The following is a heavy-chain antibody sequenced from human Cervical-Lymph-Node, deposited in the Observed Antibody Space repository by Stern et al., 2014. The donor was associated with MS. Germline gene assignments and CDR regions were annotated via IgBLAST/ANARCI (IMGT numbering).Heavy chain of an antibody. CDR2: IIPIFGRP. CDR3: ARGWSYDILTGYSY. Sequence: VQLVQSGAEVKKPGSSVKVSSKASGDTFSNYAISWVRQAPGQGLEWMGGIIPIFGRPNYAQKFQDRVTITADESTSTAYMELSSLRSEDTAVYYCARGWSYDILTGYSYWGQGTLVTVSS. CDR1: GDTFSNYA. J-gene: IGHJ4*02. D-gene: IGHD3-9*01. V-gene: IGHV1-69*01.